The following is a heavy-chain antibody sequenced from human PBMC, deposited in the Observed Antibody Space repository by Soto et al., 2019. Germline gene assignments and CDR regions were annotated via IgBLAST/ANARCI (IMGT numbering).Heavy chain of an antibody. CDR3: ARGPSGDKVDY. CDR1: GGSISNGCYS. J-gene: IGHJ4*02. CDR2: IHNGGTT. V-gene: IGHV4-30-4*08. D-gene: IGHD1-26*01. Sequence: PSETLSLTCTVSGGSISNGCYSWSWIRQSPGTGLEWIGHIHNGGTTYSNPSLKSRLTISVDMSKNQFSLKLSSLTAADTAVYYCARGPSGDKVDYWGQGTLVTVSS.